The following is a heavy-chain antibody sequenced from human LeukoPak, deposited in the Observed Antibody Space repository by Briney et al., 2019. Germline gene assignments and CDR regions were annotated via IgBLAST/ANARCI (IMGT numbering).Heavy chain of an antibody. CDR2: INHSGST. CDR1: GGSFSGYY. V-gene: IGHV4-34*01. Sequence: SETLSLTCAVYGGSFSGYYWSWIRQPPGKGLEWIGEINHSGSTKYNPSLKSRVTISVDTSKNQFSLKLSSVTAADTAVYYCARAGYDYVWGGYRANWFDPWGQGTLVTVSS. J-gene: IGHJ5*02. CDR3: ARAGYDYVWGGYRANWFDP. D-gene: IGHD3-16*02.